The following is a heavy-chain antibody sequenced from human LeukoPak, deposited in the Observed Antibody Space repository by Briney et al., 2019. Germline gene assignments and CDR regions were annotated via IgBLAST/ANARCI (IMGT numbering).Heavy chain of an antibody. CDR3: ARGDSDHYITLDY. D-gene: IGHD4-17*01. CDR2: ISRSSGAI. CDR1: GFTFSTYS. J-gene: IGHJ4*02. V-gene: IGHV3-48*01. Sequence: GGSLRLSCTASGFTFSTYSMNWVRQAPGKGLEWVSYISRSSGAIYDADSVKGRFTISRDNAKNLLFLQMTSLGVEDTALYYCARGDSDHYITLDYWGQGTLVTVSS.